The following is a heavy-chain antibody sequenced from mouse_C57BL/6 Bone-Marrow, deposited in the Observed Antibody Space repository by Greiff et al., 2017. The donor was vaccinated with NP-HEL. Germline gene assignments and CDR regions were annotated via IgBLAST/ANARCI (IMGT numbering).Heavy chain of an antibody. CDR3: TYYGYDGRYYYAMDY. V-gene: IGHV1-15*01. CDR1: GYTFTDYE. CDR2: IDPETGGT. J-gene: IGHJ4*01. D-gene: IGHD2-2*01. Sequence: QVHVKQSGAELVRPGASVTLSCKASGYTFTDYEMHWVKQTPVHGLEWIGAIDPETGGTAYNQKFKGKAILTADKSSSTAYMELRSLTSEDSAVYYCTYYGYDGRYYYAMDYWGQGTSVTVSS.